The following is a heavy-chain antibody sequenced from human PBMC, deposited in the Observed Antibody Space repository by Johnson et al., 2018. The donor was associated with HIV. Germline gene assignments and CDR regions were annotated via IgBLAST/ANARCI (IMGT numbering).Heavy chain of an antibody. J-gene: IGHJ3*02. D-gene: IGHD5-24*01. CDR3: ARDQFGTITTGGDGAFDI. V-gene: IGHV3-30*04. CDR2: IAYDLSNE. Sequence: VQLVESGGGVVQPGRSLRLSCAAPEFTFGRFSLHCVRQPPGKGLEWVAVIAYDLSNEFYADSVKGRFTISRDNSRNALYLQMNSLRAEDTAVFYCARDQFGTITTGGDGAFDIWGQGTMVTVSS. CDR1: EFTFGRFS.